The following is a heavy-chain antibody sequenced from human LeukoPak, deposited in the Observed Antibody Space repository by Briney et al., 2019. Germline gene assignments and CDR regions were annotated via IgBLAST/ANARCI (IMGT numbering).Heavy chain of an antibody. CDR2: ISSSSSYI. D-gene: IGHD2-2*01. CDR1: GFTFSSYS. CDR3: AREGDCSSTSCSDY. J-gene: IGHJ4*02. Sequence: GGSLRLSCAASGFTFSSYSMNWVRQAPGKGLEWVSSISSSSSYIYYADSVKGRFTISRDNAKNSLYLQMNSLRAEDTAVYYCAREGDCSSTSCSDYRGQGTLVTVSS. V-gene: IGHV3-21*01.